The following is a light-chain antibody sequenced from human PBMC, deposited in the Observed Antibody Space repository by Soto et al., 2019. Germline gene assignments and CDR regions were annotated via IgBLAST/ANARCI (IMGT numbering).Light chain of an antibody. CDR3: QHLGA. V-gene: IGKV3-20*01. Sequence: EIVLTQSPGTLSLSPGERATLSCRASHTVSSSYLAWYQQKPGQSPRLLIYATSSRPTGIADRFSGSGSGTDFTLTIDRLETEDFAVYWCQHLGAFGPGTKVEVK. CDR1: HTVSSSY. J-gene: IGKJ1*01. CDR2: ATS.